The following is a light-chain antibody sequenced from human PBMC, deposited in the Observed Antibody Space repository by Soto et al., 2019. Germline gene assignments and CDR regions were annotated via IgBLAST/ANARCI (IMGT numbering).Light chain of an antibody. CDR2: DIS. CDR1: QSVSTR. V-gene: IGKV3-11*01. Sequence: EIVLTQSPATLSLSPGEGATLSCRASQSVSTRLAWYQQKPGQAPRLLIYDISTRAPGIPARFSGSGSATDFTLTISSLETDDFAIYHCPQRSHWPPVTFGQGTRLEI. J-gene: IGKJ5*01. CDR3: PQRSHWPPVT.